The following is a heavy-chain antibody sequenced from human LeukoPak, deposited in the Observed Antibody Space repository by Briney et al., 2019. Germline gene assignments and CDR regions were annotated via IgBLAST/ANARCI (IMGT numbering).Heavy chain of an antibody. CDR1: GFTFRSYW. D-gene: IGHD1-26*01. CDR2: IKEDGSEK. CDR3: ARVLVGALDY. V-gene: IGHV3-7*03. J-gene: IGHJ4*02. Sequence: GRSLRLSCAASGFTFRSYWMSWFRQAPGKGLEWVANIKEDGSEKSYVDSVKGRFTISRDNAKNLLYLQMNSLRAEETAVYYCARVLVGALDYWGQGTLVTVSS.